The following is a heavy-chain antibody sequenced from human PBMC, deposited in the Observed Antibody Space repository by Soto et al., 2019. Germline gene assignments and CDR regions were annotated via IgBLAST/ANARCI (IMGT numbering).Heavy chain of an antibody. CDR2: ISSSSSYI. CDR1: GFTFSSYS. V-gene: IGHV3-21*01. D-gene: IGHD6-13*01. J-gene: IGHJ4*02. Sequence: GSLRLSCAASGFTFSSYSMNWVRQAPGKGLEWVSSISSSSSYIYYADSVKGRFTISRDNAKNSLYLQMNSLRAEDTAVYYCARDISLVGSSWYPGYFDYWGQGTLVTVSS. CDR3: ARDISLVGSSWYPGYFDY.